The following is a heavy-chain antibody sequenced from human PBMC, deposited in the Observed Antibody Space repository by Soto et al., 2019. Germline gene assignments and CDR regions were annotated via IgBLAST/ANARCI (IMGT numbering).Heavy chain of an antibody. Sequence: GXSVKVSFNASGYTFTSYYMHLVRQAPGQGLEWMGIINPSGGSTSYAQKFQGRVTMTRDTFTSTVYMELSRMRSEDTAVYYCARAVVAAYYFDYWGQGTLVTVSS. V-gene: IGHV1-46*03. CDR1: GYTFTSYY. CDR2: INPSGGST. J-gene: IGHJ4*02. D-gene: IGHD2-15*01. CDR3: ARAVVAAYYFDY.